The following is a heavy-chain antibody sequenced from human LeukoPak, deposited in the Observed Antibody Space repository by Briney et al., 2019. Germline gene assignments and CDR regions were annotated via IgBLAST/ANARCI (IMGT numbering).Heavy chain of an antibody. CDR2: IKQDGSEK. V-gene: IGHV3-7*03. D-gene: IGHD3-3*01. CDR1: GFTFSSYW. CDR3: ARDRGTYYDFWSGYPDY. Sequence: PGGSLRLSCAASGFTFSSYWMSWVRQAPGKGLEWVANIKQDGSEKYYADSVKGRFTISRDNAKNSLYLQMNSLRAEDTALYYCARDRGTYYDFWSGYPDYWGQGTLVTVSS. J-gene: IGHJ4*02.